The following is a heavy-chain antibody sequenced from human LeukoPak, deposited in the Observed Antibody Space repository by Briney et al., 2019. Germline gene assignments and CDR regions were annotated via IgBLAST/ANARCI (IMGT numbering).Heavy chain of an antibody. Sequence: SETLSLTCTVSGSSISNFYWAWVRLPPGKALEWIGSIYYNGSTIDNPSLKSRVTISVDTSKNQFSLKLRSVTAADTAVYYCARDPSGSFFNWFDPWGQGTLVTVSS. D-gene: IGHD1-26*01. CDR1: GSSISNFY. CDR3: ARDPSGSFFNWFDP. CDR2: IYYNGST. V-gene: IGHV4-59*01. J-gene: IGHJ5*02.